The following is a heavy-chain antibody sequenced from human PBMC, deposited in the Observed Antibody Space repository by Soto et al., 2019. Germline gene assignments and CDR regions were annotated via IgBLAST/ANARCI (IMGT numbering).Heavy chain of an antibody. J-gene: IGHJ4*02. Sequence: PGGSLRLSCAASGFTFSSYGMHWVRQAPGKGLEWVAVISYDGSNKYYADSVKGRFTISRDNSKNTLHLQMNSLRAEDTAVYYCAKDRGVVVAAAMLDYWGQGTLVTSPQ. V-gene: IGHV3-30*18. CDR2: ISYDGSNK. CDR3: AKDRGVVVAAAMLDY. CDR1: GFTFSSYG. D-gene: IGHD2-15*01.